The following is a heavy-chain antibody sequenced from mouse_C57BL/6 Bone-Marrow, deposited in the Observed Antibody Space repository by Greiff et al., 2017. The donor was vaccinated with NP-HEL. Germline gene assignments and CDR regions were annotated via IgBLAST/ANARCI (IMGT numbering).Heavy chain of an antibody. CDR1: GYSITSGYY. V-gene: IGHV3-6*01. CDR3: ARGPYYYGSTYYYAMDY. J-gene: IGHJ4*01. CDR2: ISYDGSN. Sequence: EVKLMESGPGLVKPSHTLSLTCSVTGYSITSGYYWNWIRQFPGNKLEWMGYISYDGSNNYNPSLKNRISITRDTSKNQFFLKLNSVTTEDTATYYCARGPYYYGSTYYYAMDYWGQGTSVTVSS. D-gene: IGHD1-1*01.